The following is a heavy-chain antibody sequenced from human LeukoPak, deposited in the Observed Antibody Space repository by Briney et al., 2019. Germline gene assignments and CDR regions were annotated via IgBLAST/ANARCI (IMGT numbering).Heavy chain of an antibody. CDR2: ISYDGRNK. Sequence: GGSLRLSCAASGFTFSSSAMHWVRQAPGKGLEWVAVISYDGRNKYYADSVKGRFTISRDNSKNTLYLQMNGLRAEDTAVYYCARGGPSGSGWYRNWFDPWGQGTLVTVSS. J-gene: IGHJ5*02. CDR3: ARGGPSGSGWYRNWFDP. D-gene: IGHD6-19*01. V-gene: IGHV3-30*04. CDR1: GFTFSSSA.